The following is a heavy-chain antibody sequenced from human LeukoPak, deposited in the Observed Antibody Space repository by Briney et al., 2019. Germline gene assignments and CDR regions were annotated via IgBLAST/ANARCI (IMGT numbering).Heavy chain of an antibody. J-gene: IGHJ4*02. CDR1: GYSISSGYY. V-gene: IGHV4-38-2*02. D-gene: IGHD4-17*01. Sequence: KPSETLSLTCAVSGYSISSGYYWGWIRQPPGKGLEWIGSIYHSGSTYYNPSLKSRVTISVDTSKNQFSLKLSSVTAADTAVYYCAREAVTTYPYFDYWGQGTLVTVSS. CDR2: IYHSGST. CDR3: AREAVTTYPYFDY.